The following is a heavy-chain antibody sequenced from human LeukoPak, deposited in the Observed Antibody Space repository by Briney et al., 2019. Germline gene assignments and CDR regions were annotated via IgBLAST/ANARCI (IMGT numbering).Heavy chain of an antibody. Sequence: SVKVSCKASGGSFRNSAISWIRQTPEQGREWVGEIIPLFGSSKYSQKFQGRVTISTDESTGTTYMELTSLTSEDTAVYYCARPAYYDTSYYYDHWGQGALITVSS. CDR2: IIPLFGSS. CDR3: ARPAYYDTSYYYDH. CDR1: GGSFRNSA. J-gene: IGHJ5*02. V-gene: IGHV1-69*05. D-gene: IGHD3-22*01.